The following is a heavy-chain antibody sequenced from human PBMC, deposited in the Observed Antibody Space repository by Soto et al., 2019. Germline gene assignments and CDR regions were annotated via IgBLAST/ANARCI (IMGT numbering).Heavy chain of an antibody. CDR3: ARDKDRLQLGGNYYYIMDV. Sequence: QVQLVQSGAEVKKPGSSVKVSCNASGGTFSNYAISWVRQAPGQGLEWMGGIMPIFRTPDYAQKFQGRVTXTXDXPTSTAYMELSSLRSDDTGVYYCARDKDRLQLGGNYYYIMDVWGQGTTVTVSS. V-gene: IGHV1-69*05. D-gene: IGHD5-12*01. CDR2: IMPIFRTP. J-gene: IGHJ6*02. CDR1: GGTFSNYA.